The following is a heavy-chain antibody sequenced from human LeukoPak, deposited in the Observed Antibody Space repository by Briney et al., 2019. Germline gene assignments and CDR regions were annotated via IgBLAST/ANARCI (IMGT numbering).Heavy chain of an antibody. CDR2: ISATGTST. CDR3: AKDSGTYYKAFDY. CDR1: GFIFSSYA. J-gene: IGHJ4*02. V-gene: IGHV3-23*01. Sequence: GGSLRLSCAASGFIFSSYAMTWVRQAPGKGLEWVSTISATGTSTYYADSVKGRLTISRDNSKNTLYLQMNSLRAEDTAVYSCAKDSGTYYKAFDYWGQGTLVTVSS. D-gene: IGHD1-26*01.